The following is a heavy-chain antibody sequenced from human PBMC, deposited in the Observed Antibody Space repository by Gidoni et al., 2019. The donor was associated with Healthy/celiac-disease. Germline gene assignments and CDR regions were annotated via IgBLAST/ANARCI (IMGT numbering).Heavy chain of an antibody. CDR2: ISYDGSNK. CDR1: GFTFSSYA. Sequence: QVQLVESGGGVVQPGRSLRLSCAASGFTFSSYAMHWVRQAPGKGLEWVAVISYDGSNKYYADSVKGRFTISRDNSKNTLYLQMNSLRAEDTAVYYCARERGYCSSTSCYLGAFDIWGQGTMVTVSS. CDR3: ARERGYCSSTSCYLGAFDI. D-gene: IGHD2-2*01. J-gene: IGHJ3*02. V-gene: IGHV3-30-3*01.